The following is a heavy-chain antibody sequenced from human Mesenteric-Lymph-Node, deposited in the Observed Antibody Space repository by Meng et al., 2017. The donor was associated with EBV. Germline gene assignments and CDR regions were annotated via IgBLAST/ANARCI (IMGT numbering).Heavy chain of an antibody. J-gene: IGHJ4*02. CDR3: ARPRIRYGSGSYYY. CDR2: INHSGST. Sequence: QVQLQQWGAGLLKPSETLLLTCAVHGGSFSDYFWTWIRQAPGKGLEWVGEINHSGSTKYNPSLKSRVTISVDTSKNQISLNLNSVTAADTAVYYCARPRIRYGSGSYYYWGQGTLVTVSS. CDR1: GGSFSDYF. V-gene: IGHV4-34*01. D-gene: IGHD3-10*01.